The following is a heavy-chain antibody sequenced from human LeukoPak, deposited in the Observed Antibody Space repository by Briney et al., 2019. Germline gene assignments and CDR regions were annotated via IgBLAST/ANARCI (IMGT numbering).Heavy chain of an antibody. J-gene: IGHJ4*02. D-gene: IGHD3-22*01. CDR1: GFTFNSYS. CDR3: ATDNPSDSSGYYFFDY. CDR2: ISSSSSYI. V-gene: IGHV3-21*01. Sequence: PGGSLRLSCAASGFTFNSYSMNWVRQAPGKGLEWVSSISSSSSYIYYADSVKGRFTISRDNAKNSLYLQMNSLRAEDTAVYYCATDNPSDSSGYYFFDYWGQGTLVTVSS.